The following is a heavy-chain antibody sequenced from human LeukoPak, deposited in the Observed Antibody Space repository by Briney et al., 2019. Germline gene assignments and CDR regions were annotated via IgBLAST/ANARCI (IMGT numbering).Heavy chain of an antibody. CDR2: IRYDGNNK. Sequence: PGGSLRLSCAASGFTFSNYCMHWVRQAPGKGLEWVAFIRYDGNNKNYTDFVKGRFTISRDNSKNTLYLQMNSLRAEDTAVYYCAKYYYGSGSQRYFDYWGQGTPVTVSS. V-gene: IGHV3-30*02. J-gene: IGHJ4*02. CDR1: GFTFSNYC. D-gene: IGHD3-10*01. CDR3: AKYYYGSGSQRYFDY.